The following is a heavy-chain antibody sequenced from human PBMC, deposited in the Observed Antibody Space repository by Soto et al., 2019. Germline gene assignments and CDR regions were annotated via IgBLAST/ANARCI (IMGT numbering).Heavy chain of an antibody. Sequence: SETLSLTCTVAGASISGFYWSGIRKSAGKGLEWIGRIYATGTTDYNPSLKSRVMMSVDTSKKQFSLRLRSVTAADTAVSYCLRDGTPTLRDWFDPCGQGISVTVSA. CDR2: IYATGTT. CDR1: GASISGFY. J-gene: IGHJ5*02. CDR3: LRDGTPTLRDWFDP. V-gene: IGHV4-4*07. D-gene: IGHD1-1*01.